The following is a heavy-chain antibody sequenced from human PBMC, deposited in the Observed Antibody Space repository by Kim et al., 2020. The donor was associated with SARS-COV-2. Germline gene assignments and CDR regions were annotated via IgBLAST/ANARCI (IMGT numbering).Heavy chain of an antibody. Sequence: LKSRVTTSVDTSKNQFSMKLSSVTAADTAVYYCARLNYYDSSGYYEFDYWGQGTLVTVSS. CDR3: ARLNYYDSSGYYEFDY. J-gene: IGHJ4*02. D-gene: IGHD3-22*01. V-gene: IGHV4-39*01.